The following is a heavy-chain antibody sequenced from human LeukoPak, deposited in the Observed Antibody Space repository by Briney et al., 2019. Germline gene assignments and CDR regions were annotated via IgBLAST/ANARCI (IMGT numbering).Heavy chain of an antibody. V-gene: IGHV4-59*08. CDR3: ARQCTTTGCHYDAFDI. CDR1: GGSISSYY. CDR2: IYYTANT. D-gene: IGHD2-2*01. Sequence: SETLSLTCTVSGGSISSYYWSWIRQPPGKGLEWIGYIYYTANTNYNPSLKSRATISEDTSKNQFSLKLSSVTAADTAVYYCARQCTTTGCHYDAFDIWGQGTMVTVSS. J-gene: IGHJ3*02.